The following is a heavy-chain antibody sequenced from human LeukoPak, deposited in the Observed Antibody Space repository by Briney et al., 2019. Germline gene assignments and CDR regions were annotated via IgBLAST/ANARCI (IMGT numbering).Heavy chain of an antibody. J-gene: IGHJ4*02. D-gene: IGHD1-26*01. V-gene: IGHV4-4*07. CDR2: IYTSGSP. CDR3: ARENSGSYREFDY. CDR1: GGSISSHY. Sequence: SETLSLTCTVSGGSISSHYWSWIRQPAGEWLEWIGRIYTSGSPNYHASLKSRVSMSVDTSKNQFSLKLSSVTAADTAVFYCARENSGSYREFDYWGQGTLVTVSS.